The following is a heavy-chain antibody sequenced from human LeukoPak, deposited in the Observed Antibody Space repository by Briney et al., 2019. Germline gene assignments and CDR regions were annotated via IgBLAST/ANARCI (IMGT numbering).Heavy chain of an antibody. Sequence: ASVKVSCKASGYTFTGYYMHWVRQAPGQGLEWMGRINPNSGGTNYAQKFQGRVTMTRDTSISTAYMELSRLRSDDTAVYYCARVGIGSYGLPRVNWFDPWGQGTLVTVSS. D-gene: IGHD5-18*01. CDR1: GYTFTGYY. J-gene: IGHJ5*02. CDR2: INPNSGGT. CDR3: ARVGIGSYGLPRVNWFDP. V-gene: IGHV1-2*06.